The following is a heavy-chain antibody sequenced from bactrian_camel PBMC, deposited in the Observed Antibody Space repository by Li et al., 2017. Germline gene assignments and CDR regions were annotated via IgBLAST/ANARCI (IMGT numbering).Heavy chain of an antibody. J-gene: IGHJ4*01. CDR1: VNIPSHTC. CDR3: AAARTVYAGDVLGKNQYEY. D-gene: IGHD3*01. CDR2: IDGDGSR. Sequence: VQLVESGGGSVQAGGSLRLSCVASVNIPSHTCVAWFRQAPGKEREGVAAIDGDGSRSYADSVKGRFTVSKDKNTLYLQMNSLKPEDTAMYYCAAARTVYAGDVLGKNQYEYWGQGTQVTVS. V-gene: IGHV3S53*01.